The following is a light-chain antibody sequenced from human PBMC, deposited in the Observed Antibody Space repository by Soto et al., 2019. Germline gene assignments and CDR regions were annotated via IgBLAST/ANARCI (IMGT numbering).Light chain of an antibody. CDR2: DNN. V-gene: IGLV1-51*01. CDR3: GTWDSSLSHVV. CDR1: SSNIGNNY. J-gene: IGLJ2*01. Sequence: QSVLTQPPSVSAAPGQKVTISCSGSSSNIGNNYVSWYQQLPGTAPKLLIYDNNKRPSGIPDPFSGSRSGTSASLGISGLQTGDEADYYCGTWDSSLSHVVFGGGTKLTVL.